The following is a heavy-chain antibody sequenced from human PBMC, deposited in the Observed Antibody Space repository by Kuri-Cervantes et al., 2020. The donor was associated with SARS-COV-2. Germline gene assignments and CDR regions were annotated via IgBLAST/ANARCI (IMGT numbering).Heavy chain of an antibody. D-gene: IGHD3-16*02. CDR2: ISYDGSNK. Sequence: GESLKISCAASGFTFRSYAMHWVRQAPGKGLEWVAGISYDGSNKYYADSVKGRFTISRDNSKNTLYLQMNSLRAEDTAVYYCARGTLLTFGGVISPFDYWGQGTLVTVSS. CDR3: ARGTLLTFGGVISPFDY. CDR1: GFTFRSYA. V-gene: IGHV3-30-3*01. J-gene: IGHJ4*02.